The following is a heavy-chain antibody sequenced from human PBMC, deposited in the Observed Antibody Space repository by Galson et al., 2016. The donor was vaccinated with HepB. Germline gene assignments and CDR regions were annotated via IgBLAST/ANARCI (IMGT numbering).Heavy chain of an antibody. D-gene: IGHD2/OR15-2a*01. J-gene: IGHJ4*02. CDR2: ISGSGANT. CDR3: AKDFWPTGGYYFDY. CDR1: GFTFSNYA. Sequence: SLRLSCAASGFTFSNYAMNWVRQAPGKGLEWVSTISGSGANTNYADSLKGWLTISRDNSKNTLYLQMNSLSAEDTALYYCAKDFWPTGGYYFDYWGQGTLVTVSS. V-gene: IGHV3-23*01.